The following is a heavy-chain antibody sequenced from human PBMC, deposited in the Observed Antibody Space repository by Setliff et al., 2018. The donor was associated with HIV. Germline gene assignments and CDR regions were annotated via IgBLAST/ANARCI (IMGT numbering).Heavy chain of an antibody. Sequence: NPSETLSLTCTVSGGFISSSSYYWGWIRQPPGKGLEWIGSIFNDGRTYYNPSLKSRITIPMDTSTNQFSLKLTSVTAADTAVYYCASRVYYYDSNNFLREEGFDPWGQGTLVTVSS. V-gene: IGHV4-39*01. D-gene: IGHD3-22*01. CDR2: IFNDGRT. CDR3: ASRVYYYDSNNFLREEGFDP. J-gene: IGHJ5*02. CDR1: GGFISSSSYY.